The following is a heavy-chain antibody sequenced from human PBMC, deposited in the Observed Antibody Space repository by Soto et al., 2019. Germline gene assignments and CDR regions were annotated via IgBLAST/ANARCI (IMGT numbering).Heavy chain of an antibody. CDR2: INHSGST. Sequence: QVQLQQWVAGLLKPAETLSLTCAVYGVSFSGYYWSWIRQPPGKGLEWIGEINHSGSTHYNPSLKSRVTIAVDTSKNQFSLKLSSVTAADTAEYYGARTSKFYYWGQGTLVTVSS. CDR1: GVSFSGYY. J-gene: IGHJ4*02. D-gene: IGHD6-6*01. CDR3: ARTSKFYY. V-gene: IGHV4-34*01.